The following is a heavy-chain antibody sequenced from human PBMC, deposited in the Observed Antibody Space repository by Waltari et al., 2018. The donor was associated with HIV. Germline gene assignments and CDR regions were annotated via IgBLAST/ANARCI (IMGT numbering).Heavy chain of an antibody. V-gene: IGHV4-61*02. J-gene: IGHJ4*02. CDR2: ISISEST. CDR1: GGSVSSGSYY. D-gene: IGHD4-17*01. Sequence: QVQLQESGPGLVTPSQTLSLTCSVSGGSVSSGSYYWNWIRPPAGKGLEWIGRISISESTNYNPSLKSRVTISRDTSKNQFSLRLRSVTAADTAVYFCARAYLYGGNSVVHDYWGQGTLVTVSS. CDR3: ARAYLYGGNSVVHDY.